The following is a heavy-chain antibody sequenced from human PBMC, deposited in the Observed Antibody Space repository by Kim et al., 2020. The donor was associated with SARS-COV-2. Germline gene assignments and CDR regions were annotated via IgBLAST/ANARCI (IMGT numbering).Heavy chain of an antibody. J-gene: IGHJ6*02. D-gene: IGHD6-13*01. CDR2: IYSGGST. CDR3: ARDVSSSWYSPREKGGMDV. V-gene: IGHV3-53*01. CDR1: GFTVSSNY. Sequence: GGSLRLSCAASGFTVSSNYMSWVRQAPGKGLEWVSVIYSGGSTYYADSVKGRFTISRDNSKNTLYLQMNSLRAEDTAVYYCARDVSSSWYSPREKGGMDVWGQGTTVTVSS.